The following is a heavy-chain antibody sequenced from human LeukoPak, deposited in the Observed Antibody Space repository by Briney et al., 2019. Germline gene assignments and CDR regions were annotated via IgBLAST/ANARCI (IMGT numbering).Heavy chain of an antibody. J-gene: IGHJ4*02. CDR2: ISSSGSTI. Sequence: GGSLGLSCAASGFTFSSYEMNWVRQAPGKGLEWVSYISSSGSTIYYADSVKGRFTISRDNAKNSLYLQMNSLRAEDTAVYYCARHNPHFDYWGQGTLVTVSS. CDR1: GFTFSSYE. CDR3: ARHNPHFDY. V-gene: IGHV3-48*03. D-gene: IGHD5-24*01.